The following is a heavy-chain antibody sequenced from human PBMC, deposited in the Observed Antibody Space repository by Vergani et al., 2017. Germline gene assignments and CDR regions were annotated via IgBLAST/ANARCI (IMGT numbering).Heavy chain of an antibody. V-gene: IGHV3-15*01. CDR2: IKSKTDGGTT. Sequence: EVQLVESGGGLVKPGGSLRLSCAASGFTFSNAWMSWVRQAPGKGLEWVGRIKSKTDGGTTDYAAPVKGRFTISRDHSKNTLYLQMNSLKTEDTAVYYCTTDEYCSGGSCYSVYWGQGTLVTVSS. CDR3: TTDEYCSGGSCYSVY. CDR1: GFTFSNAW. J-gene: IGHJ4*02. D-gene: IGHD2-15*01.